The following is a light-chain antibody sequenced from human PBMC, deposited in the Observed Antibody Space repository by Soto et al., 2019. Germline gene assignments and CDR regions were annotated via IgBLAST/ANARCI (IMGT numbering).Light chain of an antibody. Sequence: QSAPRHPVTRLRAPGPAVPISRAGNSRDAGGYTYVSWYQQHPGKAPKLMNYDVSNRPSGVSNRFSGSKSGNTASLTISGLQAEDEADYYCTSYTSSSTPYVFGGGTTVTVL. CDR2: DVS. V-gene: IGLV2-14*01. CDR3: TSYTSSSTPYV. CDR1: SRDAGGYTY. J-gene: IGLJ1*01.